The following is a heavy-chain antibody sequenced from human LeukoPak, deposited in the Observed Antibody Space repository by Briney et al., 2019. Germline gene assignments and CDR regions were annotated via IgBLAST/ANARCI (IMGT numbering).Heavy chain of an antibody. Sequence: ASVKVSCKASGYTFTSYYMHWVRQAPGQGLEWMGIINPSGGSTSYAQKFQGRVTITADESTSTAYMELSSLRSEDTAVYYCARDRGAGYYDSSGYYYVGRDNWFDPWGQGTLVTVSS. D-gene: IGHD3-22*01. J-gene: IGHJ5*02. CDR2: INPSGGST. CDR1: GYTFTSYY. CDR3: ARDRGAGYYDSSGYYYVGRDNWFDP. V-gene: IGHV1-46*01.